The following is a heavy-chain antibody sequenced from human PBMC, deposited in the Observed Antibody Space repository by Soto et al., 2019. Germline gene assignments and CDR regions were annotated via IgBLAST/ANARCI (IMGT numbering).Heavy chain of an antibody. CDR3: ARGGPIFGAEPTTMDYYYYMDV. V-gene: IGHV4-34*01. CDR1: GGCFSGYY. D-gene: IGHD3-3*01. J-gene: IGHJ6*03. CDR2: VNHSGST. Sequence: SDTLSLTCAVYGGCFSGYYWSWIRQPPGKGLEWIGEVNHSGSTNYNPSLKSRVTISVDTSKNQFSLKLSSVTAADTAVYYCARGGPIFGAEPTTMDYYYYMDVWGKGTTVNVSS.